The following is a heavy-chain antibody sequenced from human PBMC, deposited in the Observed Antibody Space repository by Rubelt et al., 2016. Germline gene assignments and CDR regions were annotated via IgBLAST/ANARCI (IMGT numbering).Heavy chain of an antibody. J-gene: IGHJ4*02. CDR2: ISYDGSNK. CDR3: ARGGMGGSTGYFDY. Sequence: VQLVESGGGLVQPGGSLRLSCAASGFTVSSNYMSWVRQAPGKGLEWVAVISYDGSNKYYADSVKGRFTISRDNSKNTLYLQMNSLRAEDTAVYYCARGGMGGSTGYFDYWGQGTLVTVSS. D-gene: IGHD1-26*01. CDR1: GFTVSSNY. V-gene: IGHV3-30*03.